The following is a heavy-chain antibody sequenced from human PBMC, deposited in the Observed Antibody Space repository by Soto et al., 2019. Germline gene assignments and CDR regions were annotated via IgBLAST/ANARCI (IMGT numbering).Heavy chain of an antibody. D-gene: IGHD2-15*01. CDR1: GYTFTSYA. CDR2: INAGNGNR. Sequence: QVQLVQSGAEEKKPGASVKVSCKASGYTFTSYAMHWVRQAPGQRLKWMGWINAGNGNRKYSQKFQGRVTITRDTSASTAYMELSSLRSEDTAVYYCARDILFDYWGQGTLVTVSS. J-gene: IGHJ4*02. V-gene: IGHV1-3*05. CDR3: ARDILFDY.